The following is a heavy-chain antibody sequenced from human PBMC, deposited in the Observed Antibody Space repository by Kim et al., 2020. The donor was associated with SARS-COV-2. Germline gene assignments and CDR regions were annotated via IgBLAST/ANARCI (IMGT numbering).Heavy chain of an antibody. J-gene: IGHJ2*01. CDR3: ARRGRDSSGYYFPSNWYFDL. CDR1: GGSISSSRYY. V-gene: IGHV4-39*01. CDR2: IYYSGST. D-gene: IGHD3-22*01. Sequence: SETLSLTCTVSGGSISSSRYYWGWIRQPPGKGLEWIGSIYYSGSTYYNPSLKSRVTISVDTSKNQFSLKLSSVTAADTAVYYCARRGRDSSGYYFPSNWYFDLWGRGTLVSVSS.